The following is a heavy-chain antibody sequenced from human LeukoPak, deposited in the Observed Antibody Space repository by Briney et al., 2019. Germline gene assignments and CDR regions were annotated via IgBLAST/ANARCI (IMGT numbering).Heavy chain of an antibody. CDR3: ARIMIRGAPSDN. Sequence: GESLRLSCAASGFTFNTYALHWVRQAPGKGLEFVSAISSNGAGTYYANSVKGRFTISRDNSKNTLYLQMGSLRAEDMAMYYCARIMIRGAPSDNWGQGTLVTVSS. CDR1: GFTFNTYA. V-gene: IGHV3-64*01. J-gene: IGHJ4*02. D-gene: IGHD3-10*01. CDR2: ISSNGAGT.